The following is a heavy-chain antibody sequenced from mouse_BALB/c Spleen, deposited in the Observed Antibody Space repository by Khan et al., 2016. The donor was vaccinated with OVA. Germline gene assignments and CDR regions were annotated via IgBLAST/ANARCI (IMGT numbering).Heavy chain of an antibody. D-gene: IGHD1-1*01. CDR3: AGLYYYGSWFAY. J-gene: IGHJ3*01. V-gene: IGHV4-1*02. CDR1: GFAFSRYW. CDR2: INPDSSTI. Sequence: EVKLLESGGGLVQPGGSLKLSCAASGFAFSRYWMSWVRQAPGKGLEWIGEINPDSSTINYTPSLKDKFIISRDNAKNTLYLQMSKVRSEDTALYYCAGLYYYGSWFAYWGQGTLVTVSA.